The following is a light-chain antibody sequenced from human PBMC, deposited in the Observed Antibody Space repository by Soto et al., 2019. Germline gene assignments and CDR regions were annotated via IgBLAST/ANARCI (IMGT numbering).Light chain of an antibody. J-gene: IGLJ1*01. V-gene: IGLV2-23*01. CDR2: EGS. CDR3: CSYVGSSAYV. Sequence: QSALTQPASASGSPGQSITISCTEIRSDVGNYNLVSWYQQHPGKAPKLIIYEGSKRPSGVSNRFSGSKSGNTASLTISGLQAEDEADYYCCSYVGSSAYVFGTGTKVTVL. CDR1: RSDVGNYNL.